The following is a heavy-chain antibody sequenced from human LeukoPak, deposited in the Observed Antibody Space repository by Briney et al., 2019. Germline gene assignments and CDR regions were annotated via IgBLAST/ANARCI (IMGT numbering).Heavy chain of an antibody. Sequence: ASVKVSCKASGYIFTSYGISWVRPAPGQGLEWMGWISGYNGKTSYAQELRGRVTMTTDTSTDTAYMELRSLTSDDTAVYYCAREPAAARFDYWGQGTLVTVSS. CDR3: AREPAAARFDY. CDR1: GYIFTSYG. CDR2: ISGYNGKT. V-gene: IGHV1-18*01. D-gene: IGHD6-13*01. J-gene: IGHJ4*02.